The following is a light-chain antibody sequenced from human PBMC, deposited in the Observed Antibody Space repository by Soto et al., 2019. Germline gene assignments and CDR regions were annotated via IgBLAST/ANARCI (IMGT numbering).Light chain of an antibody. V-gene: IGLV2-14*01. CDR3: SSYTGSSTGV. J-gene: IGLJ3*02. CDR1: SSDVGGYNY. Sequence: QSVLTQPASVSGSPGQSITISCTGTSSDVGGYNYVSWYQQHPGKAPKLMIYDVTNRPSGVSNRFSGSKSANTASLTISGLQADDEDDYYCSSYTGSSTGVFGGGTKLTVL. CDR2: DVT.